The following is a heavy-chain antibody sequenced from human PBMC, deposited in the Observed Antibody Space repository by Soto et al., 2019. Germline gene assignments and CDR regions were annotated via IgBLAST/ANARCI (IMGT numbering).Heavy chain of an antibody. J-gene: IGHJ6*02. D-gene: IGHD3-22*01. Sequence: VASVKVSCKASGYTFTGYYMHWVRQAPGQGLEWMGWINPNSGGTNYAQKFQGWVTMTRDTSISTAYMELSRLRSDDTAVYYCARQALTITMIVVDDYGMDVWGQGTTVTVSS. CDR1: GYTFTGYY. CDR2: INPNSGGT. V-gene: IGHV1-2*04. CDR3: ARQALTITMIVVDDYGMDV.